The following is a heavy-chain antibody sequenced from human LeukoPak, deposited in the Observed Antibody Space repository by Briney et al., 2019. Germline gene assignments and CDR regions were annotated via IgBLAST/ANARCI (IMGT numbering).Heavy chain of an antibody. CDR3: ARGVRGVIITYYYYGMDV. CDR1: GGSFSGYY. J-gene: IGHJ6*02. D-gene: IGHD3-10*01. Sequence: SETLSLTYAVYGGSFSGYYWSWIRQPPGKGLEWIGEINHSRSTNYNPSLKSRVAISVNTSKNQFSLKPSSVTAADTAVYYCARGVRGVIITYYYYGMDVWGQGTTVTVSS. V-gene: IGHV4-34*01. CDR2: INHSRST.